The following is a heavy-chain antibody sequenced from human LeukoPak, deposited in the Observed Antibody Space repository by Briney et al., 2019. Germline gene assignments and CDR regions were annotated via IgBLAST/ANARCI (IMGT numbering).Heavy chain of an antibody. CDR1: GFTFSSYG. CDR3: ARYSSSSFIFYMDV. V-gene: IGHV3-20*04. Sequence: TGGTLRLSCAASGFTFSSYGMSWVRQAPGKGLEWVSGINWNGGSTGYADSVKGRFTISRDNAKNSLYLQMNSLRAEDTALYYCARYSSSSFIFYMDVWGKGTTVTVSS. J-gene: IGHJ6*03. D-gene: IGHD6-6*01. CDR2: INWNGGST.